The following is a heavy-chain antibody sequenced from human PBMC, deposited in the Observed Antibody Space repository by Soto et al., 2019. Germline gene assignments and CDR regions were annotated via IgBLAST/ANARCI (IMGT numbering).Heavy chain of an antibody. J-gene: IGHJ5*02. Sequence: SETLSLTCTVSGGSISSSSDYWGWIRQPPGKGLEWIGSIYYSGSTYYNPSLKSRVTISVDTSKNQFSLKLSSVTAADTAVYYCARQWDEDYYDSSGYEMNWFDPWGQGTLVTVSS. CDR3: ARQWDEDYYDSSGYEMNWFDP. V-gene: IGHV4-39*01. D-gene: IGHD3-22*01. CDR2: IYYSGST. CDR1: GGSISSSSDY.